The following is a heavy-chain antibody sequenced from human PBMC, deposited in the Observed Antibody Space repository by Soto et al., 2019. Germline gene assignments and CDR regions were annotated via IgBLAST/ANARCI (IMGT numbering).Heavy chain of an antibody. Sequence: ASVKVSCKASGYTLTGYYMHWVRQAPGQGREWLGWINPNSGGTNYAQKFQGWVTMTRDTSISTAYMELSRLRSDDTAVYYCARGGGNYCSSTSCYVSWFDPWGQGTLVTVSS. CDR3: ARGGGNYCSSTSCYVSWFDP. D-gene: IGHD2-2*01. CDR2: INPNSGGT. V-gene: IGHV1-2*04. CDR1: GYTLTGYY. J-gene: IGHJ5*02.